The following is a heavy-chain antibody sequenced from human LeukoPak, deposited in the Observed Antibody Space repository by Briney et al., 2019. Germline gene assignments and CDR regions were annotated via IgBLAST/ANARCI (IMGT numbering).Heavy chain of an antibody. CDR3: ARWDSSYYAFDI. D-gene: IGHD6-13*01. V-gene: IGHV4-4*07. J-gene: IGHJ3*02. CDR1: GGSISSYY. CDR2: IYTSGST. Sequence: SETLSLTCTVSGGSISSYYWSWIRQPAGKGLEWIGRIYTSGSTNYNPSLKSRVTMSVDTSKNQFSLKLTSVTAADTAVYFCARWDSSYYAFDIWGQGTMVTVSS.